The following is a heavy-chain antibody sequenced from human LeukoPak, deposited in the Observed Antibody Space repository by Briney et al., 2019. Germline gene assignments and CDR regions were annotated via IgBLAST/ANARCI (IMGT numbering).Heavy chain of an antibody. J-gene: IGHJ1*01. CDR3: ARSPRIVGEYFQH. CDR1: GGSISSSSYY. CDR2: IYYSGST. Sequence: SETLSLTCTVSGGSISSSSYYWGWIRQPPGKGLEWIGSIYYSGSTYYNPSLKSRVTISVDTSKNQFSLKLSSVTAADTAVYYCARSPRIVGEYFQHWGQGTLVTVSS. D-gene: IGHD2/OR15-2a*01. V-gene: IGHV4-39*07.